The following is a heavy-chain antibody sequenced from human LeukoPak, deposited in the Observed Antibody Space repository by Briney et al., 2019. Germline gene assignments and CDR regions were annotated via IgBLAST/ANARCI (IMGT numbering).Heavy chain of an antibody. D-gene: IGHD3-9*01. V-gene: IGHV1-46*01. CDR3: ARASPYYDILTGNNAFDI. J-gene: IGHJ3*02. CDR1: GGTFSSYA. CDR2: INPSGGT. Sequence: ASVKVSCKASGGTFSSYAISWVRQAPGQGLEWMGLINPSGGTSYTQKFQGRVTMTRDTSTSTVYMDLSSLRSEDAAVYYCARASPYYDILTGNNAFDIWGQGTMVTVSS.